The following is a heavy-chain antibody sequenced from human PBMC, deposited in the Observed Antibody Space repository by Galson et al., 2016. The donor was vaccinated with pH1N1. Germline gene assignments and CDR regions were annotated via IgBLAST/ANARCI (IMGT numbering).Heavy chain of an antibody. V-gene: IGHV3-30-3*01. J-gene: IGHJ6*02. CDR1: GFTFSTYA. D-gene: IGHD6-19*01. CDR3: ARETPYSSGWGYYYGMDV. Sequence: SLRLSCAASGFTFSTYAMHWVRQAPGKELEWVALTSYDGSNKYYADSVKGRFTISRDNSKNTLYLEMNSLRAEDTAVYYCARETPYSSGWGYYYGMDVWGQGTTVTVSS. CDR2: TSYDGSNK.